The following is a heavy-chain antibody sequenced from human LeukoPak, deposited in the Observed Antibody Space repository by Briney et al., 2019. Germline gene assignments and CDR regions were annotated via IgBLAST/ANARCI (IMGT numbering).Heavy chain of an antibody. D-gene: IGHD1-7*01. CDR2: IYYSGST. J-gene: IGHJ4*02. CDR1: GGSVSSGSYY. Sequence: PSETLSLTCTVSGGSVSSGSYYWSWIRQPPGKGLEWIGYIYYSGSTNYNPSLKSRVTISVDTSKNQFSLELSSVTAADTAIYYCARGSMYTWNFWSQGTLVTVSS. V-gene: IGHV4-61*01. CDR3: ARGSMYTWNF.